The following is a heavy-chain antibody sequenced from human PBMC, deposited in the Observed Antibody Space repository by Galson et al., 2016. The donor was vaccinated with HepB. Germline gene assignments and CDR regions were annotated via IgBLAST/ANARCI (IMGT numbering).Heavy chain of an antibody. CDR3: ARGMTEGSDY. D-gene: IGHD3-10*01. CDR2: IYPGDSDT. CDR1: GYTFTRHW. J-gene: IGHJ4*02. Sequence: QSGAEVKKSGESLTISCKGSGYTFTRHWIGWVRQLPGKGLEWMGTIYPGDSDTKYSPSFQGQVTISVDKSINTAYLQWSSLKTSDTGMYYCARGMTEGSDYWGQGTLVSVSS. V-gene: IGHV5-51*01.